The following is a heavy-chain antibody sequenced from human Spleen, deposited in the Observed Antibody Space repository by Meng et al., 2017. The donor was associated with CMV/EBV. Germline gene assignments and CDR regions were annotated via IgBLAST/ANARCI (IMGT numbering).Heavy chain of an antibody. CDR2: ISYDGSNK. CDR1: GFTFSSYA. D-gene: IGHD6-6*01. CDR3: AREGYSSSSFDY. Sequence: GGSLRLSCVASGFTFSSYAMHWVRQAPGKGLEWVAVISYDGSNKYYADSVKGRFTISRDNSKNTLYLQMNSLRAEDTAVYYCAREGYSSSSFDYWGQGTLVTVSS. V-gene: IGHV3-30-3*01. J-gene: IGHJ4*02.